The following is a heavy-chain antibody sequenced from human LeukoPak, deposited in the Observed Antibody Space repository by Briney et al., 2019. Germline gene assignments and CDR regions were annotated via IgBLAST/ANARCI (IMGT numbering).Heavy chain of an antibody. D-gene: IGHD4-17*01. Sequence: ASVKVSCKTSGYTFISYGFSWVRQAPGQGPEWMGWISAYDGNTNSAQKFQGRVIMTTDTSASTAYMELSSLRSEDTAVYYCACEKDYGDFPGDYWGQGTLVTVSS. CDR3: ACEKDYGDFPGDY. CDR1: GYTFISYG. J-gene: IGHJ4*02. CDR2: ISAYDGNT. V-gene: IGHV1-18*01.